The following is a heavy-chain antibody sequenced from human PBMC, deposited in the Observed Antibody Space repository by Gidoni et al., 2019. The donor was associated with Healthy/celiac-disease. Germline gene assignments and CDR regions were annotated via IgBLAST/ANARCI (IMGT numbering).Heavy chain of an antibody. CDR3: AREIGVDIVVVPAIFDY. Sequence: EVQLVESGGGLVQPGGSLRLSCAASGFPFSSYWMSWVRQAPGKGLEWVANIKQDGSEKYYVDSVKGRFTICRDNAKNSLYLQMNSLRAEDTAVYYCAREIGVDIVVVPAIFDYWGQGTLVTVSS. CDR1: GFPFSSYW. J-gene: IGHJ4*02. D-gene: IGHD2-2*03. V-gene: IGHV3-7*03. CDR2: IKQDGSEK.